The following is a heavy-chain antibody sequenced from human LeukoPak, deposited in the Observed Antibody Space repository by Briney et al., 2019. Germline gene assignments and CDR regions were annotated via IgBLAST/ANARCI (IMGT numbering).Heavy chain of an antibody. CDR3: ARAPGLQAFDY. Sequence: SETLSLTCTVSGGSISSGGYYWSWIRQPPGKGLEWIGYIYYSGSTNYNPSLKSRVTISVDTSKNQFSLKLSSVTAADTAVYYCARAPGLQAFDYWGQGTLVTVSS. CDR1: GGSISSGGYY. D-gene: IGHD4-11*01. V-gene: IGHV4-61*08. J-gene: IGHJ4*02. CDR2: IYYSGST.